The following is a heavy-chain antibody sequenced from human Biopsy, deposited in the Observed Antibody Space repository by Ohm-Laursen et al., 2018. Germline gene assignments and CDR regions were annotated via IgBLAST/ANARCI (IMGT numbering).Heavy chain of an antibody. J-gene: IGHJ4*02. CDR3: AADINVWNVNY. CDR1: GYAVTEFS. Sequence: ASVKVSCKVSGYAVTEFSMHWVRQAPGNGLEWMGGFAPENGKTIYARKFQGRVTMTEDTSTDTAYMELSSLRSEDTAVYYCAADINVWNVNYWGQGTQVTVSS. D-gene: IGHD1-1*01. V-gene: IGHV1-24*01. CDR2: FAPENGKT.